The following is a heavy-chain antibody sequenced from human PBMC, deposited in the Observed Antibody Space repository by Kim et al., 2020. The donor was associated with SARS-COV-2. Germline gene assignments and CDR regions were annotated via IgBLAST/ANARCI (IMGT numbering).Heavy chain of an antibody. D-gene: IGHD6-19*01. CDR3: ARDIAVAGYFDY. J-gene: IGHJ4*02. V-gene: IGHV3-53*01. Sequence: YSADSVKGRFTISRDNSKNTLYLQMNSLRAEDTAVYYCARDIAVAGYFDYWGQGTLVTVSS.